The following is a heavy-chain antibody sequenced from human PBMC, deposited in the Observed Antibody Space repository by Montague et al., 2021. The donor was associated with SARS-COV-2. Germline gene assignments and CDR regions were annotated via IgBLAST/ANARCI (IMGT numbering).Heavy chain of an antibody. J-gene: IGHJ3*01. Sequence: SETLSLTCAVYGGSFTDYYCTWIRQAPGKGLGWIGEVDHRGSASYSPSLKGRVSISVDRSKNQFSLNLRSVTTADTAAYDCARGQVSVYGVLIMLPAAGPFDVWGQGTMVLVSP. D-gene: IGHD3-3*01. CDR2: VDHRGSA. CDR1: GGSFTDYY. CDR3: ARGQVSVYGVLIMLPAAGPFDV. V-gene: IGHV4-34*01.